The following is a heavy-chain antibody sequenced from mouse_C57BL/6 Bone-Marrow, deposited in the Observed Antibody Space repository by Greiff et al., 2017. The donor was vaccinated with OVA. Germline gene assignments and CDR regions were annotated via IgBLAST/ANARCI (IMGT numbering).Heavy chain of an antibody. J-gene: IGHJ1*03. V-gene: IGHV1-64*01. CDR2: IHPNSGST. CDR1: GYTFTSYW. D-gene: IGHD2-1*01. Sequence: VQLQQPGAELVKPGASVKLSCKASGYTFTSYWMHWVKQRPGQGLEWIGMIHPNSGSTNYNEKFKGKATLTVDKSSSTAYMQHSSLTSEDSAVYYCAKLQNWYFDVWGTGTTVTVSS. CDR3: AKLQNWYFDV.